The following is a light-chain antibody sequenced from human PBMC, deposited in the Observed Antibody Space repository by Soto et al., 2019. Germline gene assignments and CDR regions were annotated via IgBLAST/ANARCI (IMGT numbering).Light chain of an antibody. V-gene: IGKV4-1*01. CDR1: QSVLYNSNNKNY. CDR3: QQYRSSPFT. CDR2: WAS. Sequence: DIVMTQSPDSLAVSLGERATINRKSSQSVLYNSNNKNYLAWYQQKPGQAPKMLIYWASTRESGVPDRFSGSGSGTNFSLTVSSLQAEDVAVYYCQQYRSSPFTFGPGTKVDI. J-gene: IGKJ3*01.